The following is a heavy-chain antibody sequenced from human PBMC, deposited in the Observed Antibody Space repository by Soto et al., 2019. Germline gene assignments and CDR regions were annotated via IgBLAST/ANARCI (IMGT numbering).Heavy chain of an antibody. CDR2: ISGSGGST. D-gene: IGHD2-21*02. J-gene: IGHJ4*02. V-gene: IGHV3-23*01. CDR3: AKYIGDGAFDY. CDR1: GFTFSNFA. Sequence: GGSLRLSCAASGFTFSNFAMTWVRQAPGKGLAWVSTISGSGGSTYYAHSVKGRFTISRDSSKNTLYLQMNSLRAEDTAVYYCAKYIGDGAFDYWGRGTLVTVSS.